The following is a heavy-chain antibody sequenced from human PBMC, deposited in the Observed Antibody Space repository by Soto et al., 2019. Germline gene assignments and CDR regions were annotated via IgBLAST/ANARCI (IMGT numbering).Heavy chain of an antibody. V-gene: IGHV4-34*01. J-gene: IGHJ6*02. Sequence: SETLSLTCAVYGGSFSGYYWSWIRQPPGKGLEWIGEINHSGTTNYNPSLKSRVTISVDTSKNPFSLKLSSVTAADTAVYYCARGRGHYYGSGSYYNVRPRTDMDVWGQGTTVT. CDR1: GGSFSGYY. CDR3: ARGRGHYYGSGSYYNVRPRTDMDV. CDR2: INHSGTT. D-gene: IGHD3-10*01.